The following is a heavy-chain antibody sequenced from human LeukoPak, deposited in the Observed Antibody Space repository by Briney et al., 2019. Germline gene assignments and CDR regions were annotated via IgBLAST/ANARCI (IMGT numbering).Heavy chain of an antibody. CDR2: ISPDGSST. J-gene: IGHJ4*02. D-gene: IGHD5/OR15-5a*01. CDR1: GFTFSTYW. Sequence: GGSLRLSCAASGFTFSTYWMHWVRHAPEKGLVWVSCISPDGSSTSHADSVKGRFTISRDNAKNTLYLQVNSLRAEDTAVYYCVSGVYNSRFYFDYWGQGTLVTVSS. V-gene: IGHV3-74*01. CDR3: VSGVYNSRFYFDY.